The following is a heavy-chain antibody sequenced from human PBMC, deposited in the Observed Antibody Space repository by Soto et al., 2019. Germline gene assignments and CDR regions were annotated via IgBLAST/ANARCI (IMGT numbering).Heavy chain of an antibody. CDR3: SRQSRGGMDV. CDR1: GDSVSSNSAA. Sequence: SQPLSLTCAISGDSVSSNSAAWNWVRQSPSRGLEWLGRTYYRSKWNKDYAVSVKGRITINPDTSKNQFSLQLNSVTPEDTALYFCSRQSRGGMDVWGQGTTVTVS. CDR2: TYYRSKWNK. J-gene: IGHJ6*02. V-gene: IGHV6-1*01.